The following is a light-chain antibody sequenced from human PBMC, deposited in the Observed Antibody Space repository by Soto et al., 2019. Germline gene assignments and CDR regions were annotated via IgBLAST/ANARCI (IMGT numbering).Light chain of an antibody. CDR1: SSDVGASNY. J-gene: IGLJ2*01. Sequence: QSALTQPPSASGSPGQSVTISCTGTSSDVGASNYVSWYQQHPGKAPKLMIYEVSKWPSGVPDRFSGSKSGNTASLTVSGLQAEDEADYYCSSYTASNNVVFGGGTKLTVL. V-gene: IGLV2-8*01. CDR2: EVS. CDR3: SSYTASNNVV.